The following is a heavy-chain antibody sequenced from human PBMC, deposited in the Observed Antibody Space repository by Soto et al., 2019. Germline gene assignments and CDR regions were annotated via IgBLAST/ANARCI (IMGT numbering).Heavy chain of an antibody. CDR2: IKQDGSEK. V-gene: IGHV3-7*05. CDR1: GFTLSSYW. J-gene: IGHJ6*02. D-gene: IGHD6-25*01. CDR3: AREYGGGYSPRYYGMDV. Sequence: EVQLVESGGGLVQPGGSLRLSCAASGFTLSSYWMSWVRQAPGKGLEWVANIKQDGSEKYYVDSVKGRFTISRDTAKSSLYLQLNSLRAEDTAVYYCAREYGGGYSPRYYGMDVWGQGTTVTVSS.